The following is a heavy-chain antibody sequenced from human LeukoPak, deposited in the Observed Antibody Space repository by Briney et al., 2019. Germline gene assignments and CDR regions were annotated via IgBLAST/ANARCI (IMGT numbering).Heavy chain of an antibody. Sequence: GGSLRLSCAASGFTFSSYGMHWVRQAPGKGLEWVAVIWYDGSNKYYADSVKGRFTISRDNSKSTLYLQVNSLTADDTAVYYCARETSSVHSNAGPPFDYWGQGTLVTVSS. J-gene: IGHJ4*02. CDR1: GFTFSSYG. CDR3: ARETSSVHSNAGPPFDY. D-gene: IGHD2-15*01. CDR2: IWYDGSNK. V-gene: IGHV3-33*01.